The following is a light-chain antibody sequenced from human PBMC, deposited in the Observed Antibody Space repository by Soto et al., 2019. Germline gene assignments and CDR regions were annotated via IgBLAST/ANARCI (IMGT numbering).Light chain of an antibody. V-gene: IGLV2-23*01. CDR1: ISDVGRYNL. CDR3: CSYAGGASVV. J-gene: IGLJ2*01. CDR2: EDI. Sequence: QSALTQPASXXXXXXXXXXXSCTGTISDVGRYNLVSWYQQHPDKAPKLIIYEDIERPSGVSHRFSGSTSGNTASLTISGLQTEDEAKYFCCSYAGGASVVFGGGTKLTVL.